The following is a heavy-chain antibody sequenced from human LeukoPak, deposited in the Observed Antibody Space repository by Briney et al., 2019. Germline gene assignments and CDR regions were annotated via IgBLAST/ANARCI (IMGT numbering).Heavy chain of an antibody. CDR3: ARGPQFSRPGWFDP. Sequence: SGGSLRLSCAASGFTFSGYVMTWVRQAPGKGLECVSSITFSSSHIYYADSVKGRFTISRDNTKDSLYLQMNSLKAEDTAIYYCARGPQFSRPGWFDPWGQGTLVTVSS. V-gene: IGHV3-21*01. D-gene: IGHD6-6*01. J-gene: IGHJ5*02. CDR2: ITFSSSHI. CDR1: GFTFSGYV.